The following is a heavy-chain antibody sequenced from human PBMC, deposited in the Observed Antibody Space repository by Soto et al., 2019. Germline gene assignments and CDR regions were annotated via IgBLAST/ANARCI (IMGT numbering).Heavy chain of an antibody. V-gene: IGHV1-46*01. D-gene: IGHD2-21*02. Sequence: ASVKVSCKASGYTFTSYYMHWVRQAPGQGLEWMGIINPSGGSTSYAQKFQGRVTMTRDTSTSTVYMELSSLRSEDTAVYYCARDKYCGGDCYSYFDYWGQGTLVTVS. CDR3: ARDKYCGGDCYSYFDY. J-gene: IGHJ4*02. CDR2: INPSGGST. CDR1: GYTFTSYY.